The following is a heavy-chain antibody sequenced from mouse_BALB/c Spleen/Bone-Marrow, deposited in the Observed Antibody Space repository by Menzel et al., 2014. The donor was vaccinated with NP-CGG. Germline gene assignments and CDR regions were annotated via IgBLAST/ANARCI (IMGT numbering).Heavy chain of an antibody. CDR1: GDSITSGY. V-gene: IGHV3-8*02. Sequence: EVNVVESGPSLVKPSQTLSLTCSVTGDSITSGYWNWIRQFPGNKLEYMGYISYSGITYYKPSLKSRISITRDTAENQYYLQLNFMTIEDTATYFCSRIEEGYGNYEGYYYALDYWGQGTSVTVSS. CDR2: ISYSGIT. J-gene: IGHJ4*01. D-gene: IGHD2-10*02. CDR3: SRIEEGYGNYEGYYYALDY.